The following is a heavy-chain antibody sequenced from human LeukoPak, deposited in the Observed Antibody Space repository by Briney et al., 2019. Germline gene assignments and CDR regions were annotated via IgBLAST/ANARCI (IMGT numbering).Heavy chain of an antibody. Sequence: SETLSLTCTVSGGSISSGDYYWSWIRQAPGKGLEWSGYIYYSGSTYYNPSLKSRVTISVDTSKNQFSLKLSSVTAADTAVYYCARDIVVVPAAMSHWFDPWGQGTLVTVSS. V-gene: IGHV4-30-4*01. CDR2: IYYSGST. CDR1: GGSISSGDYY. J-gene: IGHJ5*02. D-gene: IGHD2-2*01. CDR3: ARDIVVVPAAMSHWFDP.